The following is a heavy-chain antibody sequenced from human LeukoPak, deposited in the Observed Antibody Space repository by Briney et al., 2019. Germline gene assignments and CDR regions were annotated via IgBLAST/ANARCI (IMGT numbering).Heavy chain of an antibody. V-gene: IGHV3-48*01. J-gene: IGHJ4*02. CDR2: ISSSSSTI. CDR1: GFTFSSYS. CDR3: AREASGNYHVFDS. D-gene: IGHD1-26*01. Sequence: GGSLRLSCAASGFTFSSYSMNWVRQAPGKGLEWVSYISSSSSTIYYADSVKGRFTISRDNAKNSLYLQMNSLRAEDTAVYYCAREASGNYHVFDSWGQGTLVTVSS.